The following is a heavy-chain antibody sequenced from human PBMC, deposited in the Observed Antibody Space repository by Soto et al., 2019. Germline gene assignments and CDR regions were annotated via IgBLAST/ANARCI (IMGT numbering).Heavy chain of an antibody. CDR1: GFSLSTSGES. D-gene: IGHD6-13*01. J-gene: IGHJ4*02. V-gene: IGHV2-5*02. CDR2: IYWDDDK. CDR3: AHRLGSSWSPVYHFDY. Sequence: QITLKESGPTLVKPTQTLTLTCTFSGFSLSTSGESVGWIRQPPGKALEWLALIYWDDDKRYSPSLKSRLTITKDNSKNQVVLTKPNMDPVDTATYYCAHRLGSSWSPVYHFDYWGPGTLVTVSS.